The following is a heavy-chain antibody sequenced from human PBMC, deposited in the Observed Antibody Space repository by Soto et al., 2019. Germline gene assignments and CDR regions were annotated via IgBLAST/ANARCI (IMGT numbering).Heavy chain of an antibody. V-gene: IGHV3-53*01. CDR2: IYSGGST. D-gene: IGHD3-22*01. CDR3: ARYYYDSSGYYGNWFDP. CDR1: GFTVSSNY. Sequence: GGSLRLSCAASGFTVSSNYMSWVRQAPGKGLEWVSVIYSGGSTYYADSVKGRFTISRDNSKNTLHLQMNSLRAEDTAVYYCARYYYDSSGYYGNWFDPWGQGTLVTVSS. J-gene: IGHJ5*02.